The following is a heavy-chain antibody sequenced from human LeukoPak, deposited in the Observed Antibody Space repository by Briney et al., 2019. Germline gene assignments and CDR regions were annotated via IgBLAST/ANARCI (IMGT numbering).Heavy chain of an antibody. CDR1: GFTFSSYS. CDR3: ARDSSSSSIYYYYGMDV. D-gene: IGHD6-13*01. Sequence: PGGSLRLSCAASGFTFSSYSMNWVRQAPGKGLEWVSSISSSSSYIYYADSVKGRFTISRDNAKSSLYLQMNSLRAEDTAVYYCARDSSSSSIYYYYGMDVWGQGTTVTVSS. CDR2: ISSSSSYI. V-gene: IGHV3-21*01. J-gene: IGHJ6*02.